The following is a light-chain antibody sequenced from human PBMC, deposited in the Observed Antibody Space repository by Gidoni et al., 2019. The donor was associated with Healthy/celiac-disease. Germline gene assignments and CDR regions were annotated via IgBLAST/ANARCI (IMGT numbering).Light chain of an antibody. Sequence: AWYQQKPGQAPRLLIYGASSRATGIPDRFSGSGSGTDFTLTISRLEHEDFAVYYCQQYGSSPWTFGQGTKVEIK. V-gene: IGKV3-20*01. CDR2: GAS. CDR3: QQYGSSPWT. J-gene: IGKJ1*01.